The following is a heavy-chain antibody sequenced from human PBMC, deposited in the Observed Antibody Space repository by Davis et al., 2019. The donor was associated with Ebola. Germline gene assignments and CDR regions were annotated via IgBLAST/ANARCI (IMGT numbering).Heavy chain of an antibody. CDR3: ARVQTGYYFDSSESPSWFDP. J-gene: IGHJ5*02. CDR2: IIPIFRSP. Sequence: SVKVSCKTSGGTFNSFAISWVRQAPGQGLEWMGGIIPIFRSPNYAPKFQGRVTLTADESTRTAYMELTGLRSEDTAVYYCARVQTGYYFDSSESPSWFDPWGQGTLLTVSS. V-gene: IGHV1-69*13. D-gene: IGHD3-22*01. CDR1: GGTFNSFA.